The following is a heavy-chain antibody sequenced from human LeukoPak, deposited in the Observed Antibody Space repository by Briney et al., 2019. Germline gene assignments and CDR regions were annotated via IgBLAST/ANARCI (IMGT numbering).Heavy chain of an antibody. CDR3: ARVRPRRAAGYAFDI. V-gene: IGHV1-8*03. Sequence: ASVKVSCKPSGYTFTYYYIHWVRQAPRQGLEWMGWMNPNSGNTGYAQKFQGRVTFTRNTSISTAYMELSSLRSEDTAVYYCARVRPRRAAGYAFDIWGQGTMVTVSS. CDR1: GYTFTYYY. CDR2: MNPNSGNT. J-gene: IGHJ3*02. D-gene: IGHD6-13*01.